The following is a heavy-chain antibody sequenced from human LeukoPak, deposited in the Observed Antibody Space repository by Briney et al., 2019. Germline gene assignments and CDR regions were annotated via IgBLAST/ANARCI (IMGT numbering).Heavy chain of an antibody. Sequence: SETLSLTCTVSGGSISSSSYYWGWIRQPPGKGLEWIGSIYYSGSTYYNPSLKSRVTISVDTSKDQFSLKLSSVTAADTGVYYCARDFYDSSGYRNDAFDIWGQGTMVTVSS. CDR1: GGSISSSSYY. CDR3: ARDFYDSSGYRNDAFDI. J-gene: IGHJ3*02. V-gene: IGHV4-39*07. D-gene: IGHD3-22*01. CDR2: IYYSGST.